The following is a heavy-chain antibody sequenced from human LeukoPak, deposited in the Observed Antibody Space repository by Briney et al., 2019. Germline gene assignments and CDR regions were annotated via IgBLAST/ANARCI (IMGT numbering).Heavy chain of an antibody. V-gene: IGHV4-59*01. J-gene: IGHJ3*02. Sequence: SETLSLTCTVSGGSISSYYWSWIRQLPGKGLEGIGYIYYSGSTNYNPSLKSRVTISVDTSKNQFSLKLSSVTAADTAVYYCASRTSGSYYLQPNDAFDIWGQGTMVTVSS. CDR2: IYYSGST. CDR1: GGSISSYY. CDR3: ASRTSGSYYLQPNDAFDI. D-gene: IGHD1-26*01.